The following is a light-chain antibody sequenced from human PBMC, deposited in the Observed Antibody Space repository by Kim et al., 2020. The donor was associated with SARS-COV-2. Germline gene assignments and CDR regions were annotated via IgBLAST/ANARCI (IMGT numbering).Light chain of an antibody. CDR1: SSDVGGYNY. CDR3: CSFTRSGATYV. CDR2: DVN. Sequence: QSITLSRTETSSDVGGYNYVSWYQHYPGKAPKVIIYDVNNRPSGASNRFTGSKSGNTASLTISGLQADDEADYYCCSFTRSGATYVFGTGTKVIVL. V-gene: IGLV2-14*03. J-gene: IGLJ1*01.